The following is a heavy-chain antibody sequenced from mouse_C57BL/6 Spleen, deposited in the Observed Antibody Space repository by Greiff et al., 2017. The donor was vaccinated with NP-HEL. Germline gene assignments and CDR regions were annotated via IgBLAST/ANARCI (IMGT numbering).Heavy chain of an antibody. Sequence: VMLVESGPELVKPGASVKISCKASGYAFSSSWMNWVKQRPGKGLEWIGRIYPGDGDTNYNGKFKGKATLTADKSSSTAYMQLSSLTSEDSAVYFCARRDSNIADYFDYWGQGTTLTVSS. CDR1: GYAFSSSW. CDR3: ARRDSNIADYFDY. V-gene: IGHV1-82*01. D-gene: IGHD2-5*01. J-gene: IGHJ2*01. CDR2: IYPGDGDT.